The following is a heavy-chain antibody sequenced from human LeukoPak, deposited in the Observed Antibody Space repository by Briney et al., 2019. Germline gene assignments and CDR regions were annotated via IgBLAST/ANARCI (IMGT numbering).Heavy chain of an antibody. D-gene: IGHD1-26*01. Sequence: SETLSLTCTVSGGSISSYYWSWIRQPPGKGLEWIGYIYYSGSTNYNPSLKSRVTISVDTSKNQFSLKLSSVTAADTAVYYCARDVEGGYFDYWGQGTLVTVSS. V-gene: IGHV4-59*01. J-gene: IGHJ4*02. CDR2: IYYSGST. CDR3: ARDVEGGYFDY. CDR1: GGSISSYY.